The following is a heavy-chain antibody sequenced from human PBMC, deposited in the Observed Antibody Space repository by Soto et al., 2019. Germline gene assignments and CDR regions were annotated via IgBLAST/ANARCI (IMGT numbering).Heavy chain of an antibody. D-gene: IGHD3-16*01. CDR1: GYSFINYY. J-gene: IGHJ6*02. V-gene: IGHV1-2*02. Sequence: QVQLVQSGAELKKPGASVTVSCKSSGYSFINYYIHWVRQAPGQGLEWMGWINPHSGDTDYAKKFQGRVTMTRDTSISTVFMELNRLTSDDTALYWCARQGEPYISPRDSFGMDVWGQGTSVTVSS. CDR2: INPHSGDT. CDR3: ARQGEPYISPRDSFGMDV.